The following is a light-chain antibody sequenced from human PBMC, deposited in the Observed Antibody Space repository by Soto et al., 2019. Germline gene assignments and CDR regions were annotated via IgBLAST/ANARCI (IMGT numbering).Light chain of an antibody. V-gene: IGLV2-14*01. CDR1: SSDVGGYHN. J-gene: IGLJ1*01. CDR2: DVS. Sequence: QSALTQPASVSGSPGQSITISCTGTSSDVGGYHNVSWYQQYPGKAPKVMIYDVSNRPSGVSNRFSGSKSGTTASLTISGLQAEDEADYYCSSYTSSITYVFGTGTKVTVL. CDR3: SSYTSSITYV.